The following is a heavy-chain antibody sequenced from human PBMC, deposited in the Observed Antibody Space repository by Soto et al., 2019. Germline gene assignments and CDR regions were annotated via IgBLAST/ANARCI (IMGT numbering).Heavy chain of an antibody. CDR2: TYYRKSRWLF. V-gene: IGHV6-1*01. D-gene: IGHD4-4*01. Sequence: SQTLSLTCAISGDSVSNKGAAWNWIRHSPSRGLEWLGRTYYRKSRWLFDYAFSMRGRITINPDTAKNQFSLHLTSVTPEDTSVYFCTRDPPDFHSAFDYWGQGTLVTVSS. J-gene: IGHJ4*02. CDR3: TRDPPDFHSAFDY. CDR1: GDSVSNKGAA.